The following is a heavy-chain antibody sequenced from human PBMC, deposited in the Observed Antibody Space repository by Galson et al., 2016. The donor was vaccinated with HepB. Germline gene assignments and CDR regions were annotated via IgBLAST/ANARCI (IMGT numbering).Heavy chain of an antibody. J-gene: IGHJ4*02. Sequence: ETLSLTCTVSGGSISPYYWSWIRQPPGKGLEWIGYISYSGITNHNPSLKSRVTISVDTSKNQFSLKLSSVTAADTAVYYCARDRYDFWSGYPHYFDYWGQGALVTVSS. CDR2: ISYSGIT. CDR3: ARDRYDFWSGYPHYFDY. V-gene: IGHV4-59*01. D-gene: IGHD3-3*01. CDR1: GGSISPYY.